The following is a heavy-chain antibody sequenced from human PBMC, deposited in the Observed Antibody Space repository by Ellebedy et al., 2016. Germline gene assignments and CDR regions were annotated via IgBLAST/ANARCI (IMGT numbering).Heavy chain of an antibody. CDR1: GFTFSSYG. V-gene: IGHV3-23*01. CDR3: ARGSSGWFPSDY. D-gene: IGHD6-19*01. Sequence: GESLKISXAASGFTFSSYGMHWVRQAPGKGLEWVSGISGSGGSTYYADSVKGRFTISRDNSKNTLYLQMNSLRAEDTAVYYCARGSSGWFPSDYWGQGTLVTVSS. CDR2: ISGSGGST. J-gene: IGHJ4*02.